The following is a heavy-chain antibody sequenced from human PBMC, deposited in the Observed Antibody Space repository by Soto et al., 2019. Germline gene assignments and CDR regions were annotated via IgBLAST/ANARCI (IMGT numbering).Heavy chain of an antibody. J-gene: IGHJ4*02. Sequence: GSLRLSCAASGFTFSSYAMSWVRQAPGKGLEWVSAISGSGGSTYYADSVKGRFTISRDNSKNTLYLQMNSLRAEDTAVYYCARERSPSNYFDYWGQGTLVTVSS. D-gene: IGHD6-6*01. CDR2: ISGSGGST. V-gene: IGHV3-23*01. CDR3: ARERSPSNYFDY. CDR1: GFTFSSYA.